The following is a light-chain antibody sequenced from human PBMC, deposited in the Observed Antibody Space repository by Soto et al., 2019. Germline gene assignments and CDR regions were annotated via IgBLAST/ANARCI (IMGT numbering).Light chain of an antibody. CDR2: SNN. V-gene: IGLV1-44*01. J-gene: IGLJ1*01. Sequence: QSVLTQPPSASGTPGQRVTISCSGSSSNIGSNTVNWYQQLPGTAPKLLIYSNNQRPSGVPDRFSGSKSGTSASLAISGLQSEDEADYYCAAWDDSLNGPHVFGTGTKLT. CDR3: AAWDDSLNGPHV. CDR1: SSNIGSNT.